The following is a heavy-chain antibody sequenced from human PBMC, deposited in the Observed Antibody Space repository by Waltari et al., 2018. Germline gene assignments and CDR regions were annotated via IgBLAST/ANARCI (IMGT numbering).Heavy chain of an antibody. CDR3: ARGRDIVVVPAATGNWFDP. Sequence: QVQLVQSGAEVKKPGSSVKVSCKASGGTFSSYAISWVRQAPGQGLEWMGGIIPIFGTANYAQKCQGRVTITADESTSTAYMELSSLRSEDTAVYYCARGRDIVVVPAATGNWFDPWGQGTLVTVSS. D-gene: IGHD2-2*01. CDR2: IIPIFGTA. CDR1: GGTFSSYA. V-gene: IGHV1-69*12. J-gene: IGHJ5*02.